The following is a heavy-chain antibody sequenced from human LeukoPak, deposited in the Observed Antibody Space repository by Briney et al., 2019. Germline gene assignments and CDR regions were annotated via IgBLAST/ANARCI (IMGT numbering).Heavy chain of an antibody. D-gene: IGHD3-10*01. V-gene: IGHV3-23*01. CDR1: GFTFSSYA. CDR2: ISSSGGST. Sequence: GGSLRLSCAPSGFTFSSYAMSSVRHAPRRGLEWVSTISSSGGSTYYADSVKGRFTISRDNSKNTLYLQMNSLRADDTAVYYCSTTPGAYYYYHMDVWGQGTTVTVSS. CDR3: STTPGAYYYYHMDV. J-gene: IGHJ6*02.